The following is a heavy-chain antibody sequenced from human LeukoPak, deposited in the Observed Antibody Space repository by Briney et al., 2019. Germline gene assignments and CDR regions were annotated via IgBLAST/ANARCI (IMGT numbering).Heavy chain of an antibody. V-gene: IGHV3-74*01. CDR3: AGVRAGANRAFDV. CDR1: GFTFSRYW. J-gene: IGHJ3*01. Sequence: AGGSLRLSCAASGFTFSRYWMHWVRHAPGEGLGWVSRIDPDDSGSSYADSVKGRFTISRDNAKNTLWLQMNSLRADDTAVYYCAGVRAGANRAFDVWGQGTVVAVSS. D-gene: IGHD4/OR15-4a*01. CDR2: IDPDDSGS.